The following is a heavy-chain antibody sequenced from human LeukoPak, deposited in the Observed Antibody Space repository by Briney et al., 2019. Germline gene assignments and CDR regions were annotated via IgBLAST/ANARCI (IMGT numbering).Heavy chain of an antibody. CDR2: ISAYNGNT. CDR3: ARVYYDFWTYYYGMDV. V-gene: IGHV1-18*01. D-gene: IGHD3-3*01. CDR1: GYTFTSYG. J-gene: IGHJ6*02. Sequence: ASVKVSCKASGYTFTSYGISWVRQAPGQGLEWMGWISAYNGNTNYAQKLQGRVTMTTGTSTSTAYMELRSLRSDDTAVYYCARVYYDFWTYYYGMDVWGQGTTVTVSS.